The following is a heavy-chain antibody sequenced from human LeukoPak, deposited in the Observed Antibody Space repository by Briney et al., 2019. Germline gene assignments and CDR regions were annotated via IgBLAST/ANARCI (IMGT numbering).Heavy chain of an antibody. CDR3: ARTRSGFYFDS. D-gene: IGHD3-10*01. CDR1: GFIFSDYW. Sequence: SGGSLRLSCAASGFIFSDYWMTWVRQAPGKGLEWVANIRQDGSDKYYVDSVKGRFTISRDNAKSSLYLQMNSLRADDTAVYFCARTRSGFYFDSWGQGTLVTVSS. CDR2: IRQDGSDK. J-gene: IGHJ4*02. V-gene: IGHV3-7*01.